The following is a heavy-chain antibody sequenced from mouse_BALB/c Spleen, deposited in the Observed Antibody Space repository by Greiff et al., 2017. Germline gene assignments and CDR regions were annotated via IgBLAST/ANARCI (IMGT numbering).Heavy chain of an antibody. J-gene: IGHJ2*01. CDR2: IYPGDGDT. V-gene: IGHV1-87*01. CDR1: GYTFTSYW. CDR3: ARRGYDYEGYYFDY. D-gene: IGHD2-4*01. Sequence: QVQLKQSGAELARPGASVKLSCKASGYTFTSYWMQWVKQRPGQGLEWIGAIYPGDGDTRYTQKFKGKATLTADKSSSTAYMQLSSLASEDSAVYYCARRGYDYEGYYFDYWGQGTTLTVSS.